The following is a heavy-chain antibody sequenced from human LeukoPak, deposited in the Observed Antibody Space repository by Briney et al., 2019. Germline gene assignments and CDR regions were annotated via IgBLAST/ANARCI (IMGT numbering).Heavy chain of an antibody. CDR1: GFTFSDYY. Sequence: GGSLRLSCAASGFTFSDYYMSWIRQAPGKGLEWVSYISSSGSTIYYADSVKGRFTISRDNAKNSLYLQMNSLRAEDTAVYYCARVPPYSSGRYSYYYYMDVWGKGTTVTVSS. V-gene: IGHV3-11*01. CDR2: ISSSGSTI. J-gene: IGHJ6*03. D-gene: IGHD6-19*01. CDR3: ARVPPYSSGRYSYYYYMDV.